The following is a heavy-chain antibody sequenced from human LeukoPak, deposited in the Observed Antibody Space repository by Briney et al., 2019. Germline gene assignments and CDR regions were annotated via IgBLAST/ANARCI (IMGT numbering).Heavy chain of an antibody. V-gene: IGHV6-1*01. CDR1: GDSVSSNSAA. Sequence: PSQTLSLTCAISGDSVSSNSAAWNWIRQSPSRGLEWLVRTYYRSKWYNDYAVSVKSRITINPDTSKNQFSLQLNSVTPEDTAVYYCARSPPRGSGSYFGFGYWGQGTLVTVSS. D-gene: IGHD1-26*01. J-gene: IGHJ4*02. CDR3: ARSPPRGSGSYFGFGY. CDR2: TYYRSKWYN.